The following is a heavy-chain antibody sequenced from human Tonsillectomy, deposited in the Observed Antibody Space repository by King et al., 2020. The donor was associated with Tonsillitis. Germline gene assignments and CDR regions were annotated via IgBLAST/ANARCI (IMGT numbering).Heavy chain of an antibody. CDR2: LSSSTSYI. CDR1: GFTFSSYN. Sequence: VQLVESGGGLVKPGGSLRLSCAASGFTFSSYNMNWVRQAPGKGLEWVSSLSSSTSYIYYADSVKGRFTISRDNARNSLYLQMNSLRAEDTAVYYCVVLGYYFDYWGQGTLVTVSS. V-gene: IGHV3-21*01. D-gene: IGHD2-21*01. J-gene: IGHJ4*02. CDR3: VVLGYYFDY.